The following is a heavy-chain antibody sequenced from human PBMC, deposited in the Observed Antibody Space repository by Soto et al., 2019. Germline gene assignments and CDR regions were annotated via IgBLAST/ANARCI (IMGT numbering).Heavy chain of an antibody. D-gene: IGHD6-13*01. CDR3: ARARYSSSWRYYYYYGMDV. J-gene: IGHJ6*02. CDR1: GGSFSGYY. V-gene: IGHV4-34*01. CDR2: INHSGST. Sequence: LSLTCAVYGGSFSGYYWSWIRQPPGKGLEWIGEINHSGSTNYNPPLKSRVTISVDTSKNQFSLKLSSVTAADTAVYYCARARYSSSWRYYYYYGMDVWGQGTTVTVSS.